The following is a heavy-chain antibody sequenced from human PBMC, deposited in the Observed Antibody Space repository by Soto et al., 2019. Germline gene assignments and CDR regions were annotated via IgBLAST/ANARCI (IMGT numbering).Heavy chain of an antibody. CDR1: GGTFSSYA. CDR3: ARSLWFGELWTHYYYYGMDV. D-gene: IGHD3-10*01. V-gene: IGHV1-69*12. CDR2: IIPIFGTA. Sequence: QVPLVQSGAEVKKPGSSVKVSCKASGGTFSSYAISWVRQAPGQGLEWMGGIIPIFGTANYAQKFQGRVTITADESTSTAYMELSSLRSEDTAVYYCARSLWFGELWTHYYYYGMDVWGQGTTVTVSS. J-gene: IGHJ6*02.